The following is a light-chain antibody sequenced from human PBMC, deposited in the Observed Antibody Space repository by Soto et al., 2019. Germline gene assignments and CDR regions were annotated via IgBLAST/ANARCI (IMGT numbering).Light chain of an antibody. J-gene: IGKJ1*01. CDR1: QSVSSNY. CDR3: QQYGDSPPT. Sequence: PGERATLSCRASQSVSSNYLAWYQQKPGQAPRLLIFGASTRATGIPDRFSGSGSETDFTLTISRLEPEDFAVYHCQQYGDSPPTFGQGTKVDI. V-gene: IGKV3-20*01. CDR2: GAS.